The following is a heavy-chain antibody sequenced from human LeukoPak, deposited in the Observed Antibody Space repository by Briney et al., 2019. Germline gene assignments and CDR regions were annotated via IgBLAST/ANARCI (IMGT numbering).Heavy chain of an antibody. CDR3: ARAYCGGDCYEGWFDP. CDR1: GGSISSYY. Sequence: SETLSLTCTVSGGSISSYYWSWIRQPPGKGLEWIGYIYYSGSTNYNPSLKSRVTISVDTSKNQFSLKLSSVTAADTAVYYCARAYCGGDCYEGWFDPCGQGTLVTVSS. V-gene: IGHV4-59*01. D-gene: IGHD2-21*02. J-gene: IGHJ5*02. CDR2: IYYSGST.